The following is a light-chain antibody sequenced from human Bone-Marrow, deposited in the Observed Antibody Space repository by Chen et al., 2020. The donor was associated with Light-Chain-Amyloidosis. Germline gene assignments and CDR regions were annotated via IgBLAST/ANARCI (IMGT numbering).Light chain of an antibody. V-gene: IGLV3-25*03. CDR1: DLPTKY. CDR3: QSADSSGTYEVI. J-gene: IGLJ2*01. Sequence: SYVLTQPPSVSVSPGQKARITCSGDDLPTKYAYWYQQKPGQDPVLVIHRDTERPSGISERFSGSSSGTTATLTISGVQAEDEADYHCQSADSSGTYEVIFGGGTKLTVL. CDR2: RDT.